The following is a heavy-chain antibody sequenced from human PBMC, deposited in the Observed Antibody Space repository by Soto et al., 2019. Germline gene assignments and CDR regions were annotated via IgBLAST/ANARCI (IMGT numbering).Heavy chain of an antibody. CDR3: ARVETCSSTSGYSVFDY. CDR2: INSDGSST. V-gene: IGHV3-74*03. CDR1: GFTFSSYW. J-gene: IGHJ4*02. Sequence: EVQLVESGGGLVQPGGSLRLSCAASGFTFSSYWMHWVRQAPGKGLVWVSRINSDGSSTTYADSVKGRFTISRDNAKKTLYLQMNSLRAEDTAVYYCARVETCSSTSGYSVFDYWGQGTLVTVSS. D-gene: IGHD2-2*01.